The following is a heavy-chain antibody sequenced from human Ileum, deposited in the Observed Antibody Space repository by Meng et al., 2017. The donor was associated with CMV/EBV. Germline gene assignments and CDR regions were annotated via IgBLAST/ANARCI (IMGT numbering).Heavy chain of an antibody. D-gene: IGHD2-15*01. Sequence: ASGFTFSKYGMHWVRQAPGKGLEWVALILYDGSNGYYADSVKGRFTISRDNSKNTLYLQMNSLRAEDTAVYYCAKDGDGSSSWDLDYWGQGTLVTVSS. CDR1: GFTFSKYG. CDR3: AKDGDGSSSWDLDY. V-gene: IGHV3-30*18. CDR2: ILYDGSNG. J-gene: IGHJ4*02.